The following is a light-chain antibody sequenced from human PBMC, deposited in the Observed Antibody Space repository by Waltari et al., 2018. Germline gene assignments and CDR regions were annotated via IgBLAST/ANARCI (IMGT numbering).Light chain of an antibody. Sequence: DIQMTQSPSSLAASVGDGVTLTCRASQSISKYLNWYQQKPGRAPNLLIYGASTLQSGVPSRFSGGGSGTEFTLTINTLQPEDFAVYYCQQSYTAPTYTFGQGTKLEI. V-gene: IGKV1-39*01. CDR3: QQSYTAPTYT. J-gene: IGKJ2*01. CDR2: GAS. CDR1: QSISKY.